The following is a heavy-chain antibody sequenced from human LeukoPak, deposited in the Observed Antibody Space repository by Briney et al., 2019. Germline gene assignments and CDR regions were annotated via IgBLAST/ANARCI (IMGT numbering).Heavy chain of an antibody. J-gene: IGHJ4*02. CDR2: ISGSGGST. CDR3: ASFGMVRGVMVY. Sequence: GGSLRLSCAASGFTFSSYAMSWVRQAPGKGLEWVSAISGSGGSTYYADSVKGRFTISRDNAKNSLYLQMNSLRAEDTAVYYCASFGMVRGVMVYWGQGTLVTVSS. V-gene: IGHV3-23*01. CDR1: GFTFSSYA. D-gene: IGHD3-10*01.